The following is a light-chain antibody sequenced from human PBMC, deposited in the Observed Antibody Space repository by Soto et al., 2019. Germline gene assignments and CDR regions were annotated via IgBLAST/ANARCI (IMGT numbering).Light chain of an antibody. CDR3: QQYGNWYT. J-gene: IGKJ2*01. V-gene: IGKV3-15*01. CDR2: GAS. Sequence: EIVLTQSPATLSVSPGERATLSCRASQSVSSNLAWYQQKPGQAPRLLIFGASTRATGIPARVSGSGSGTEFTLTISSLQSEDFAVYYCQQYGNWYTFGQGTKLEIK. CDR1: QSVSSN.